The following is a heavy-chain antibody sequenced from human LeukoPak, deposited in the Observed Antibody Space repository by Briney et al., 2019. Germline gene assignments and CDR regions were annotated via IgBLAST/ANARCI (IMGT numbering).Heavy chain of an antibody. J-gene: IGHJ4*02. D-gene: IGHD5-24*01. CDR2: IYSGGST. V-gene: IGHV3-53*01. CDR1: GFTVSSNY. Sequence: GGSLRLSCAASGFTVSSNYMSWVRQAPGKGLEWVSVIYSGGSTYYADSVKGRFTISRDNSKNTLYLQMNSLRAEDTAVYYCARDLGGDGGDGYNLWGQGTLVTVSS. CDR3: ARDLGGDGGDGYNL.